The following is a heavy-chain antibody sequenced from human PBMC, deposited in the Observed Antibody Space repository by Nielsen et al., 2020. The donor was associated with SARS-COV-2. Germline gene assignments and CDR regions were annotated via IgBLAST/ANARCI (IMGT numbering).Heavy chain of an antibody. J-gene: IGHJ6*02. V-gene: IGHV1-69*06. D-gene: IGHD3-16*01. CDR3: ASSVGAYYYYGMDV. CDR1: GGTFSSYA. Sequence: SVKVSCKASGGTFSSYAISWVRQAPGQGLEWMGGIIPIFGTANYAQKFQGRVTITADKSTSTAYMELSSLRSEDTAVYYCASSVGAYYYYGMDVWGQGTTVTVSS. CDR2: IIPIFGTA.